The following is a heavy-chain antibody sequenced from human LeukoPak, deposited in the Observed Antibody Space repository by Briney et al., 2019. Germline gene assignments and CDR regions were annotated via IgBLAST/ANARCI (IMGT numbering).Heavy chain of an antibody. CDR2: TYYRSKWYN. D-gene: IGHD4-17*01. Sequence: SQTLSLTCAISGDSVSSNSAAWNWIRQSPSRGLEWLGRTYYRSKWYNDYAVSVKSRITINPDTSKNQFSLQLNSVTPEDTAVYYCAREPSGDQFTVTTEGYYYGMDVWGQGTTVTVSS. J-gene: IGHJ6*02. V-gene: IGHV6-1*01. CDR3: AREPSGDQFTVTTEGYYYGMDV. CDR1: GDSVSSNSAA.